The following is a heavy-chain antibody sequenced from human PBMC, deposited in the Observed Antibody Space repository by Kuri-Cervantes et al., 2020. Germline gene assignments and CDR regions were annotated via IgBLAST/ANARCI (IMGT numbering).Heavy chain of an antibody. V-gene: IGHV1-2*02. D-gene: IGHD2-8*01. J-gene: IGHJ6*03. Sequence: ASVKVSCKASGYTFTGYYIHWVRQAPGQGLEWMGWINPNSGGTNYAQKFQGRVTMTRDTSTSTVYMELSSLRSEDTAVYYCAREEGCMLSNMDVWGKGTTVTVSS. CDR2: INPNSGGT. CDR1: GYTFTGYY. CDR3: AREEGCMLSNMDV.